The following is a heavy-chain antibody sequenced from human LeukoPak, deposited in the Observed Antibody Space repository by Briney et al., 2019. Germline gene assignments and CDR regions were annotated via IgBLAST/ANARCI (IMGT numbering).Heavy chain of an antibody. CDR3: ATARGIRYFTKHNPKYYFDY. J-gene: IGHJ4*02. CDR1: GFTFSSYW. V-gene: IGHV3-7*01. Sequence: GGSLRLSCAASGFTFSSYWMSWVRQAPGKGLEWVANIKQDGSEKYYVDSVKGRFTISRDNAKNSLYLQMNSLRAEDTAVYYCATARGIRYFTKHNPKYYFDYWGQGTLVTVSS. D-gene: IGHD3-9*01. CDR2: IKQDGSEK.